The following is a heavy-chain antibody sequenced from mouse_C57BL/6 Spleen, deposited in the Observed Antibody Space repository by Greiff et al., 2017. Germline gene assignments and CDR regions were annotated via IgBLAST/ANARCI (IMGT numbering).Heavy chain of an antibody. V-gene: IGHV1-54*01. J-gene: IGHJ1*03. CDR1: GYAFTNYL. CDR2: INPGSGGT. Sequence: QVQLQQSGAELVRPGTSVKVSCKASGYAFTNYLIEWEKQRPGQGLEWIGVINPGSGGTNYNEKFKGKATLTADKSSSTAYMQLSSLTSEDSAVYFCARGGAMVRYFDVWGTGTTVTVSS. D-gene: IGHD2-2*01. CDR3: ARGGAMVRYFDV.